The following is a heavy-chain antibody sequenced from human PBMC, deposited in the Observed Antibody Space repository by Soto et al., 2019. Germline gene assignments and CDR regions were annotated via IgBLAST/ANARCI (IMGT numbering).Heavy chain of an antibody. J-gene: IGHJ5*02. CDR1: GFTFTNYA. V-gene: IGHV3-23*01. CDR2: ISGGVGANT. Sequence: EVQLLESGGGLVQPGGSLRLSCAVSGFTFTNYAMSWVRQAPGKGLEWVSTISGGVGANTFYADSVKGRFTISRDNSKNTLNLQMNSLRAEDTAVYYCARVKCSTGCSPNWFDPWGQGTLLTVSS. D-gene: IGHD2-2*01. CDR3: ARVKCSTGCSPNWFDP.